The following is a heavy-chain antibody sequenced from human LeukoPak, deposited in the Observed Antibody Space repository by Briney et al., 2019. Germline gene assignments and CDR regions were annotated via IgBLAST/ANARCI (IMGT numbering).Heavy chain of an antibody. J-gene: IGHJ4*02. CDR3: ARDFSYGSGFDY. Sequence: GGSLGLSCAASGFSISSYALHWVRQAPGKGLQYVSGISNGGSIDYANSVKGRLTISRDNSKNTLYLQMGSLRPEDMAVYYCARDFSYGSGFDYWGQGILVTVSS. CDR1: GFSISSYA. CDR2: ISNGGSI. V-gene: IGHV3-64*01. D-gene: IGHD5-18*01.